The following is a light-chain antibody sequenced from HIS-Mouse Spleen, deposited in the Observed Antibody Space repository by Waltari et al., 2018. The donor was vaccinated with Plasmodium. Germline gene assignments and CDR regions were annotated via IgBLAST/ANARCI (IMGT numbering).Light chain of an antibody. J-gene: IGLJ3*02. CDR2: EGS. Sequence: QSALTQPASVSGSPGQSITISCTGTSSDVGSYNLVPWYQQHPGKAPILMIYEGSKRPSGVSNRFSGSKSGNTASLTISGLQAEDEADYYCCSYAGSSTFVFGGGTKLTVL. V-gene: IGLV2-23*03. CDR3: CSYAGSSTFV. CDR1: SSDVGSYNL.